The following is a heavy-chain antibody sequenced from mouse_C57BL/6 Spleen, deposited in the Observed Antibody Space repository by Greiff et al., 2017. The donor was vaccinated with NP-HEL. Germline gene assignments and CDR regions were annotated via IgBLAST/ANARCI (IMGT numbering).Heavy chain of an antibody. CDR1: GYSFTGYY. J-gene: IGHJ4*01. Sequence: VQLQQSGPELVKPGASVKISCKASGYSFTGYYMNWVKQSPEKSLEWIGEINPSTGGTTYNQKFKAKATLTVDKSSSTAYMQLKSLTSEDSAVYYCAMLHYAMDYWGQGTSVTVSS. CDR3: AMLHYAMDY. V-gene: IGHV1-42*01. CDR2: INPSTGGT.